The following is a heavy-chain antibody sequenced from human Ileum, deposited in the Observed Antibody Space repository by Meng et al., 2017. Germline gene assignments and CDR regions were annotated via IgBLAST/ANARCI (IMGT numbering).Heavy chain of an antibody. D-gene: IGHD3-16*01. Sequence: EVQVGESGGGFVKPGGSLSLSCAASGFTFSDRWMTWVRQAPGKGLEWVGHIQSKADGGTTDYAAPVKGRFTISRDDSKSTLYLQMNSLKTEDTAVYYCTTFYAGYWGQGTLVTVSS. CDR3: TTFYAGY. V-gene: IGHV3-15*01. J-gene: IGHJ4*02. CDR1: GFTFSDRW. CDR2: IQSKADGGTT.